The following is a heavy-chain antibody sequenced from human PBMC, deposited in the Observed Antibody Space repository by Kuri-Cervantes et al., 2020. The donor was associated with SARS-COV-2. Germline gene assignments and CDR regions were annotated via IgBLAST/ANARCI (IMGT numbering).Heavy chain of an antibody. J-gene: IGHJ3*02. CDR3: ARDRVLGSGSLDAFDI. Sequence: ASVKVSCKASGYTFTGYYMHWVRQAPGQGLEWMGWINPNSGGTNYAQKFQGRVTMIRDTSISTAYMELSRPRSDDTAVYYCARDRVLGSGSLDAFDIWGQGTMVTVSS. CDR1: GYTFTGYY. CDR2: INPNSGGT. D-gene: IGHD7-27*01. V-gene: IGHV1-2*02.